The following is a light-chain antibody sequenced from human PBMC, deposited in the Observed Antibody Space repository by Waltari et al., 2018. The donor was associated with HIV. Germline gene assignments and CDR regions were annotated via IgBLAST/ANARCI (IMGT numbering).Light chain of an antibody. CDR2: EVS. J-gene: IGLJ3*02. Sequence: QSALTQPAYVSGSPGQSITISCTGTSSDVGSYNLVSWYQQHPGKAPKLMIYEVSKRPSGVSNRFSGSKSGNTASLTISGLQAEDEADYYCCSYAGSYTFGVFGGGTKLTVL. V-gene: IGLV2-23*02. CDR1: SSDVGSYNL. CDR3: CSYAGSYTFGV.